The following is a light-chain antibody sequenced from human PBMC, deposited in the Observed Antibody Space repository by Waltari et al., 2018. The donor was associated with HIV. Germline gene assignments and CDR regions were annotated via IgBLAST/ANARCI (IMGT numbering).Light chain of an antibody. J-gene: IGLJ1*01. CDR1: SSNIGVNH. Sequence: QSVLTQPPSASGAPGQRVTISCSGSSSNIGVNHVYWYKQLPGTAPKLLVYRNNQRPSGVPDRFSASKYDTPAALSIGGLRSEDEADYYCVAGDDSLFGCVFGTGTKVTVL. V-gene: IGLV1-47*01. CDR2: RNN. CDR3: VAGDDSLFGCV.